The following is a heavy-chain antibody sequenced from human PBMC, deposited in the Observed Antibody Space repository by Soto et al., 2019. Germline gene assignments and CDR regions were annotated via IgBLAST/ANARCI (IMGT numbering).Heavy chain of an antibody. V-gene: IGHV3-48*01. CDR1: GFTFSSYS. CDR3: ARESPLYGSGISNWFDP. CDR2: ISSSSSTI. Sequence: GRSLRLSCAASGFTFSSYSMNWVRQAPGKGLEWVSYISSSSSTIYYADSVKGRFTISRDNAKNSLYLQMNSLRAEDTAVYYCARESPLYGSGISNWFDPWGQGTLVTVSS. D-gene: IGHD3-10*01. J-gene: IGHJ5*02.